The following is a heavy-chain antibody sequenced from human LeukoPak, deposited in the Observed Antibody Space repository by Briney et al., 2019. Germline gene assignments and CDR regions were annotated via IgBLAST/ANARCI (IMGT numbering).Heavy chain of an antibody. V-gene: IGHV4-30-4*08. CDR1: GGSISSGDYY. J-gene: IGHJ4*02. D-gene: IGHD2-2*02. Sequence: SETLSLTCTVSGGSISSGDYYWSWIRQPPGKGLEWIGYIYYSGSTYYNPSLKSRVTISVDTSKNQFSLKLSSVTAADTAVYYCARADGSTSCYTLWGQGTLVTVSS. CDR3: ARADGSTSCYTL. CDR2: IYYSGST.